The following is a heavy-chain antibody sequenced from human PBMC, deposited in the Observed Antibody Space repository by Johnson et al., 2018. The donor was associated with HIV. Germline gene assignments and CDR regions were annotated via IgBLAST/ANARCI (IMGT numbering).Heavy chain of an antibody. CDR2: ISSTGSTI. J-gene: IGHJ3*02. Sequence: VQLVESGGGLVQPGGSLRLSCAASGFTFSSYWMSWVRQAPGKGLEWVSYISSTGSTIYYAESVKGRFTISRDNAKNSLYLQMNSLRGEDTAVYYCARDRGYGTNGVCYYDAFDIWGQGTMVTVSA. V-gene: IGHV3-48*04. CDR1: GFTFSSYW. CDR3: ARDRGYGTNGVCYYDAFDI. D-gene: IGHD2-8*01.